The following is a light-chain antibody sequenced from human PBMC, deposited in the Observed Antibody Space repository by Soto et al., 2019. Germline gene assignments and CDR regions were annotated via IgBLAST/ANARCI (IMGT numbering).Light chain of an antibody. J-gene: IGKJ3*01. CDR1: QGISNY. CDR2: AAS. Sequence: DIQMTQSPSSLSASVGDRVIITCRASQGISNYLAWYQQNPGKVPKLLIYAASTLQSGVPSRFSGNGSGTDFTLTISSLQPEDVATYYCQNYNSAPEGFTFGPGTKVDIK. V-gene: IGKV1-27*01. CDR3: QNYNSAPEGFT.